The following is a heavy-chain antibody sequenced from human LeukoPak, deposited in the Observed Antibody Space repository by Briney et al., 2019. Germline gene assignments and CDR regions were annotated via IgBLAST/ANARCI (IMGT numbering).Heavy chain of an antibody. CDR3: PRGSGDLIVVVPPAIRRDAFDI. CDR1: GGSISSISYY. D-gene: IGHD2-2*01. CDR2: IYYSGST. J-gene: IGHJ3*02. Sequence: SETLSLTCTVSGGSISSISYYWGWIRQPPGKWLEWIGSIYYSGSTYYSPSLKRRGTISVDTSKHQFSLKRISVITADTSVYYCPRGSGDLIVVVPPAIRRDAFDIWGQGTMVTVSS. V-gene: IGHV4-39*01.